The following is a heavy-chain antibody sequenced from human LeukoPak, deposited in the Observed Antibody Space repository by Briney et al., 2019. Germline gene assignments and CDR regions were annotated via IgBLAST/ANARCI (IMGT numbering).Heavy chain of an antibody. CDR3: ARYGAPFDS. V-gene: IGHV4-31*03. J-gene: IGHJ4*02. Sequence: SETLSLTCTVSGGSISSGGYYWSWIRQHPGKGLEFIGCIFYSGTTYYNPSLKSRVSISLDTSLNQFSLKVISVTAADTAVYYCARYGAPFDSWGQGTLVTVSS. CDR1: GGSISSGGYY. CDR2: IFYSGTT. D-gene: IGHD4-17*01.